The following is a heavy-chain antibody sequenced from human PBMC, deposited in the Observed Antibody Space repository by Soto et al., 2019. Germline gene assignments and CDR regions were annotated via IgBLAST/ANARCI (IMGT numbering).Heavy chain of an antibody. CDR3: AKSRGIVVVPAAR. D-gene: IGHD2-2*01. J-gene: IGHJ4*02. CDR2: ISGSGGST. Sequence: GGSLRLSCAAPGFTFSSYAMSWVRQAPGKGLEWVSAISGSGGSTYYADSVKGRFTISRDNSKNTLYLQMNSPRAEDTAVYYCAKSRGIVVVPAARWGQGTLVTVSS. V-gene: IGHV3-23*01. CDR1: GFTFSSYA.